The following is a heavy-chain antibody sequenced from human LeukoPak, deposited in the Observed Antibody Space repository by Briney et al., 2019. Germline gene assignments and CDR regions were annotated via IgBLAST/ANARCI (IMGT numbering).Heavy chain of an antibody. CDR3: ARTPRWNYYYGMDV. V-gene: IGHV3-30-3*01. D-gene: IGHD3-3*01. CDR1: GFTFSSYA. J-gene: IGHJ6*02. CDR2: ISYDGSNK. Sequence: AGGSLRLSCAASGFTFSSYAMHWVRQAPGKGLEWVAVISYDGSNKYYADSVKGRFTISRDNSKNTLYLQMNSLRAEDTAVYYFARTPRWNYYYGMDVWGQGTTVTVSS.